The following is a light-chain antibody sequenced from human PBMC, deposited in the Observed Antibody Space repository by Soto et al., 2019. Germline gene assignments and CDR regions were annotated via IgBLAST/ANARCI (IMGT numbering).Light chain of an antibody. CDR3: QSYDSSLSGAVV. V-gene: IGLV1-40*01. CDR2: GNS. Sequence: QSVLTQPPSVSGAPGQRVTISCTGSSSNIGAGYDVHWYQQLPGTAPKLLIYGNSNRPSGVPDRFSGSKSGTSASLAINGLQAEDAADYYCQSYDSSLSGAVVFGGGTKLTVL. J-gene: IGLJ2*01. CDR1: SSNIGAGYD.